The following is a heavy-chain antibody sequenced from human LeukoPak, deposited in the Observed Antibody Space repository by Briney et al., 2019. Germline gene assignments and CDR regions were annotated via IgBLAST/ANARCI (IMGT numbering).Heavy chain of an antibody. V-gene: IGHV3-23*01. CDR1: GFTLSKYA. D-gene: IGHD3-3*01. J-gene: IGHJ4*02. Sequence: GGSLRLSCAASGFTLSKYAMNWVRQAPGKGLEWVSGIDGSGGRPPSADSVKGRFTISRDISKNTLYLQMDSLRAEDTAAYYCARGKDHDFWNPFDHWGQGALVTVSS. CDR2: IDGSGGRP. CDR3: ARGKDHDFWNPFDH.